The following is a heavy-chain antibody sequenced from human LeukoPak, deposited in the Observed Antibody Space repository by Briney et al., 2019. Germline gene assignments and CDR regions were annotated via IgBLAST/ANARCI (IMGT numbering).Heavy chain of an antibody. Sequence: GRSLRLSCAASGFTFSSYGMHWVRHAPGKGLEWVAVIWYDGSNKYYADSVKGRFTISRDNSKNTLYLQMNSLRAEDTAVYYCARDSLGGSYPVIDYWGQGTLVTVSS. J-gene: IGHJ4*02. CDR2: IWYDGSNK. D-gene: IGHD1-26*01. V-gene: IGHV3-33*01. CDR3: ARDSLGGSYPVIDY. CDR1: GFTFSSYG.